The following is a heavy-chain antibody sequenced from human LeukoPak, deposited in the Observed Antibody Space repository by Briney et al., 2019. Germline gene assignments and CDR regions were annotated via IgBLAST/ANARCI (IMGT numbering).Heavy chain of an antibody. CDR1: GGSISSYY. Sequence: SETLSLTCTVSGGSISSYYWNWIRQPPGKGLEWIGYIYYSGSTNYNPSLKSRVTISVDTSKNQFSLKLSSVTAADTAVYYCARGADSSGYYLIFYFDYWGQGTLVTVSS. J-gene: IGHJ4*02. V-gene: IGHV4-59*01. CDR2: IYYSGST. D-gene: IGHD3-22*01. CDR3: ARGADSSGYYLIFYFDY.